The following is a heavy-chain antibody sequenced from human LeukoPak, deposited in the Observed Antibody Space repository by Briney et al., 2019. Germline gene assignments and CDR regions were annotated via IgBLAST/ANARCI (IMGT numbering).Heavy chain of an antibody. V-gene: IGHV1-2*02. D-gene: IGHD3-10*01. Sequence: GASVKVSCKVSGYTLTELSMHWVRQAPGKGLEWMGWINPNRGATNYAQKFQGRVTMTRDTSVNTAYMELSGLSSDDTAAYYCATWVRGLIGAFDLWGQGTMVTVSS. CDR2: INPNRGAT. CDR3: ATWVRGLIGAFDL. J-gene: IGHJ3*01. CDR1: GYTLTELS.